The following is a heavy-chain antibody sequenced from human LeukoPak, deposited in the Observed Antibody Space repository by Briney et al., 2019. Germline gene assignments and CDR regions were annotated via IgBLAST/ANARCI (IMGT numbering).Heavy chain of an antibody. CDR1: GFTFSSYS. V-gene: IGHV3-21*01. CDR3: AKSGYSYGNGIYYFDY. J-gene: IGHJ4*02. CDR2: ISSSSSYI. Sequence: PGGSLRLSCAASGFTFSSYSMNWVRQAPGKGLEWVSSISSSSSYIYYADSVKGRFTISRDNAKNSLYLQMNSLRAEDTAVYYCAKSGYSYGNGIYYFDYWGQGTLVTVSS. D-gene: IGHD5-18*01.